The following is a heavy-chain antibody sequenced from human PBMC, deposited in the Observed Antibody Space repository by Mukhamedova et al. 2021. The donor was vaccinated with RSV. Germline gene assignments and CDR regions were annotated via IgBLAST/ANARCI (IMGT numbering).Heavy chain of an antibody. D-gene: IGHD1/OR15-1a*01. CDR3: ARGTQPPRA. V-gene: IGHV3-11*05. CDR2: SGFST. J-gene: IGHJ5*02. Sequence: SGFSTSYADSVKGRFTISRDNGKHSLYLQMNSLRAEDTAVYYCARGTQPPRAWGQGTLVTVSS.